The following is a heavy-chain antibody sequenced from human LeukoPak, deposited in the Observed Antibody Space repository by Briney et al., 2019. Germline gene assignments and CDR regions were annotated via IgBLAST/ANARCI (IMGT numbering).Heavy chain of an antibody. Sequence: PSETLSLTCTVSGGSISSYYWSWIRQPPGKGLESIGYIYYSNTNYNPSLKSRVTISVDTSKNQFSLKLSSVTAADTAVYYCARLKNGDYGLYYFDYWGQGTLVTVSS. J-gene: IGHJ4*02. CDR3: ARLKNGDYGLYYFDY. CDR2: IYYSNT. CDR1: GGSISSYY. D-gene: IGHD4-17*01. V-gene: IGHV4-59*08.